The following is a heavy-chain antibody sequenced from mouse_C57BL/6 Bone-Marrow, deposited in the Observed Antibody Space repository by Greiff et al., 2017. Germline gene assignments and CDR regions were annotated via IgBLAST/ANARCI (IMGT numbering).Heavy chain of an antibody. CDR3: TSYEPPVDD. CDR1: GYTFTDYE. J-gene: IGHJ2*01. V-gene: IGHV1-15*01. Sequence: VQLQQPGAELVRPGASVTLSCKASGYTFTDYEMHWVKQTPVHGLEWIGAIDPDTGGTAYNQKFKGKAILTADKSSSTAYMELRSLTSEDSAVYYCTSYEPPVDDWGKGTTLTVSS. D-gene: IGHD1-1*01. CDR2: IDPDTGGT.